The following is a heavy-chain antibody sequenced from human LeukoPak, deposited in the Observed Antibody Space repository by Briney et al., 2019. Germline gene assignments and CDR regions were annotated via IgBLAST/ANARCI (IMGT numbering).Heavy chain of an antibody. Sequence: SETLSLTCTVSGGSISSSSYYWGWIRQPPGKGLAWIGSIYYSGSTYYNPSLKSRVTISVDTSKNQFSLKLSSVTAADTAVYYCARDKRVAVAGTYIYYYYMDVWGNGTTVTISS. V-gene: IGHV4-39*07. J-gene: IGHJ6*03. D-gene: IGHD6-19*01. CDR3: ARDKRVAVAGTYIYYYYMDV. CDR2: IYYSGST. CDR1: GGSISSSSYY.